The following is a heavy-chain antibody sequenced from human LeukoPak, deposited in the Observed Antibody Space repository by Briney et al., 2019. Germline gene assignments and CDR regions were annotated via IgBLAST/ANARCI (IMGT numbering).Heavy chain of an antibody. CDR3: ARVGSYCFEY. CDR2: IDYSGAT. D-gene: IGHD3-10*01. Sequence: PSETLSLTCTASGGSISTYYWCWIRQPPGKGLEWIGYIDYSGATNYNPSLKSRVTMSVDTSKHQFSLKLSSVTAADTAVYYCARVGSYCFEYWGQGTLVTVSS. V-gene: IGHV4-59*01. J-gene: IGHJ4*02. CDR1: GGSISTYY.